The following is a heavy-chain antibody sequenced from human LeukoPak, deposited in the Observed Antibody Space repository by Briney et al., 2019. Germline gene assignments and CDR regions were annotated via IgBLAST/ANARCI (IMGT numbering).Heavy chain of an antibody. CDR2: ISGSGGST. V-gene: IGHV3-23*01. D-gene: IGHD6-19*01. CDR1: GFTFRSYG. Sequence: GALRLSCAAPGFTFRSYGMSWVRQAPGKGLEWVSAISGSGGSTYYADSVKGRFTISRDNSKNTLYLQMNSLRAEDTAVYYCAKDHSSGWASGYWGQGTLVTVSS. J-gene: IGHJ4*02. CDR3: AKDHSSGWASGY.